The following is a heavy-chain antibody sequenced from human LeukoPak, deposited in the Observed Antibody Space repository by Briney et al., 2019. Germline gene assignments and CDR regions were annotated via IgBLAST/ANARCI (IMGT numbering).Heavy chain of an antibody. CDR3: ARGPAIAAAGTGAWFDP. J-gene: IGHJ5*02. Sequence: PSETLSLTCTVSGGSISSYYWSWIRQPPGKGLEWIGYIYYSGSTNYNPSLKSRVTVSVDTSKNQFSLKPSSVTAADTAVYYCARGPAIAAAGTGAWFDPWGQGTLVTVSS. CDR1: GGSISSYY. CDR2: IYYSGST. D-gene: IGHD6-13*01. V-gene: IGHV4-59*01.